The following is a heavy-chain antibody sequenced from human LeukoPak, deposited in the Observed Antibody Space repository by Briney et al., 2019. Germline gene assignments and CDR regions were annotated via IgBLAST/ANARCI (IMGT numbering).Heavy chain of an antibody. CDR1: GGSVSSGSYY. CDR3: ARAVYDSSGYYYGRILDY. D-gene: IGHD3-22*01. CDR2: IYYSGST. Sequence: PSETLSLTCTASGGSVSSGSYYWSWIRQPPGKGLEWIGYIYYSGSTNYNPSLKSRVTISVDTSKNQFSLKLSSVTAADTAVYYCARAVYDSSGYYYGRILDYWGQGTLVTVSS. V-gene: IGHV4-61*01. J-gene: IGHJ4*02.